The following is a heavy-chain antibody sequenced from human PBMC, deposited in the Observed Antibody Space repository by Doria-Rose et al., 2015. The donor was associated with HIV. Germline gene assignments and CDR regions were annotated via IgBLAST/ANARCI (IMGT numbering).Heavy chain of an antibody. CDR1: GFKFDDYA. CDR2: IAWNSGSV. V-gene: IGHV3-9*01. Sequence: GGLVQPGGSLRLSCAASGFKFDDYAMHWVRQAPGKGLDWVSGIAWNSGSVTYADSVKGRFTMSRDNAKNSLYLQMNSLRAEDTALYYCVKDGGSLYFVIDPAYYYGMAVWGQGTTVTVSS. D-gene: IGHD2-15*01. J-gene: IGHJ6*02. CDR3: VKDGGSLYFVIDPAYYYGMAV.